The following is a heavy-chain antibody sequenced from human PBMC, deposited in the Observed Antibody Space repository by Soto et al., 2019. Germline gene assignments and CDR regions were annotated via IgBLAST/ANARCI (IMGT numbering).Heavy chain of an antibody. CDR2: IDPSDSYT. Sequence: GESLKISCKGSGYSFTGYWISWVRQMPGKGLEWMGRIDPSDSYTNYSPSFQGHVTISADKSISTAYLQWSSLKASDTAMYYCARQGYSSSSRAFYYYYGMDVWGQGTTVTVSS. D-gene: IGHD6-6*01. J-gene: IGHJ6*02. CDR3: ARQGYSSSSRAFYYYYGMDV. CDR1: GYSFTGYW. V-gene: IGHV5-10-1*01.